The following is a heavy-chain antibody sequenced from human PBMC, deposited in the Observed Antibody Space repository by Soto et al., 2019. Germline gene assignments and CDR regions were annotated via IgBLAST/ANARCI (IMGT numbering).Heavy chain of an antibody. CDR2: ISAYTGHT. CDR1: GYTFTSYG. V-gene: IGHV1-18*01. CDR3: ARVHYHSSGYYSEIFDY. Sequence: ASVKVCCKASGYTFTSYGISWVRQAPGQGLEWMGWISAYTGHTKYAQVVQGRVSMTTDTSTSTAYMDLRSLRSDDTAVYYCARVHYHSSGYYSEIFDYWGQGTLVTVSS. D-gene: IGHD3-22*01. J-gene: IGHJ4*02.